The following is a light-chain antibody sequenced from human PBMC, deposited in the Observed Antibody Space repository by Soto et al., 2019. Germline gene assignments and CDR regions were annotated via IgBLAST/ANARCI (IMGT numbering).Light chain of an antibody. J-gene: IGLJ1*01. Sequence: QSVLTQPPSASGTPGQRVTISCSGSSSNIGSNYVYWYQQLPGTAPKLLIYRNNQRPSGVPDRFSGSKSGTSASLAISGLRSEEEADFYCAAWDKSLRGLVFGTGPKVTVL. CDR1: SSNIGSNY. CDR2: RNN. CDR3: AAWDKSLRGLV. V-gene: IGLV1-47*01.